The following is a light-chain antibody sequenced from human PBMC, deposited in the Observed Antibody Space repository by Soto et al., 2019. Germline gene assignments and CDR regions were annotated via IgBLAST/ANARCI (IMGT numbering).Light chain of an antibody. V-gene: IGKV3D-15*01. CDR1: QNVNDN. CDR3: QQYNSWPLT. Sequence: EIVMTQSPATLSVSPGERATLSCRTSQNVNDNLAWYQQKPGQAPRLLVYGASTRATGIPASFSGSGSGTEFTLTIGSLQSEDFAVYSCQQYNSWPLTFGAGTK. CDR2: GAS. J-gene: IGKJ4*01.